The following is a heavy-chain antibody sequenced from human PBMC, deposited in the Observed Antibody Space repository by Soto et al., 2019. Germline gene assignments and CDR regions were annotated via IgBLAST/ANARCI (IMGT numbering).Heavy chain of an antibody. CDR3: ARAYTDYGDYDDNWFDP. D-gene: IGHD4-17*01. V-gene: IGHV1-69*13. Sequence: SSVNVSCKASGGTFSSYAISWVRQAPGQGLEWMGGIIPIFGTANYAQKFQGRVTITADESTSTAYMELSSLRSEDTAVYYCARAYTDYGDYDDNWFDPWGQGTLVTVSS. CDR1: GGTFSSYA. CDR2: IIPIFGTA. J-gene: IGHJ5*02.